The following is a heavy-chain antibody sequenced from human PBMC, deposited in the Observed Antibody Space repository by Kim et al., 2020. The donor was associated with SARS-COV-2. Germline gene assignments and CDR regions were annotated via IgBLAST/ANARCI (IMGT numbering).Heavy chain of an antibody. Sequence: GGSLRLSCKGSGFSLDDENMNWARQAPGEGLEWIGSITREADGATTEYAASVEGRFIISRDESKQFVYLQMNDLKIEDTGVYFCGRDWFSSPDWGQGTLVRVS. D-gene: IGHD6-19*01. V-gene: IGHV3-49*04. CDR3: GRDWFSSPD. CDR2: ITREADGATT. CDR1: GFSLDDEN. J-gene: IGHJ4*02.